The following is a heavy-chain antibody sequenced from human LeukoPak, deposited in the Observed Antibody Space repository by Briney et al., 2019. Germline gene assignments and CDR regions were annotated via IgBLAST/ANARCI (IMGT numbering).Heavy chain of an antibody. CDR1: GFTFSSYE. J-gene: IGHJ3*02. D-gene: IGHD4-17*01. CDR3: ARLDYGDYRGAFDI. V-gene: IGHV3-48*03. Sequence: GESLKISCAASGFTFSSYEMNWVRQAPGKGLEWVSYISSSGSTIYYADSVKGRFTISRDNAKNSLYLQMNSLRAEDTAVYYCARLDYGDYRGAFDIWGQGTMVTVSS. CDR2: ISSSGSTI.